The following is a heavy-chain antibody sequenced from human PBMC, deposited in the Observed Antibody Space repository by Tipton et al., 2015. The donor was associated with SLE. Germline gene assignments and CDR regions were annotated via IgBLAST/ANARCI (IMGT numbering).Heavy chain of an antibody. Sequence: TLSLTCTVSGGSISSHYWSWIRQPPGKGLEWIGYFSYSETTNYNPSLKSRVTISVDTSKNQFSLKLRSVTAADTAVYYCTGAWQGYCSGGTCYVLDYWGQGTLITVSS. D-gene: IGHD2-15*01. J-gene: IGHJ4*02. CDR2: FSYSETT. CDR1: GGSISSHY. CDR3: TGAWQGYCSGGTCYVLDY. V-gene: IGHV4-59*11.